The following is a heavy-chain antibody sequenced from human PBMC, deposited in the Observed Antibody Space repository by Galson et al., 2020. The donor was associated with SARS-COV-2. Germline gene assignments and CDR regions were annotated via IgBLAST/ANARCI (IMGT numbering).Heavy chain of an antibody. J-gene: IGHJ3*02. V-gene: IGHV3-30*18. CDR1: GFTFSSYG. Sequence: TGGSLRLSCAASGFTFSSYGMHWVRQAPGKGLEWVALISYDGSHPKYADSVKGRFTISRDNSKNTLYLQMNSLRPEDTGVFYCAKAQRDIVVVPTVDVAFDIWGQGTMVTVSS. CDR2: ISYDGSHP. CDR3: AKAQRDIVVVPTVDVAFDI. D-gene: IGHD2-2*01.